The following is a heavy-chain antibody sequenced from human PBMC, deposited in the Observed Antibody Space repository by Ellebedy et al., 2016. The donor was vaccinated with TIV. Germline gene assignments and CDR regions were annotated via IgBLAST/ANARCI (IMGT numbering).Heavy chain of an antibody. CDR2: IKQDGTEK. CDR1: GFTFSNYW. Sequence: PGGSLRLSCAASGFTFSNYWMARVRQAPGKGLEWVAKIKQDGTEKDYVDSVKGRFTISRDNARNSLYLQLNSLRAEDTAVYYCARDVGLYTNYAAYWGQGTLVTVSS. V-gene: IGHV3-7*03. J-gene: IGHJ4*02. CDR3: ARDVGLYTNYAAY. D-gene: IGHD2-8*01.